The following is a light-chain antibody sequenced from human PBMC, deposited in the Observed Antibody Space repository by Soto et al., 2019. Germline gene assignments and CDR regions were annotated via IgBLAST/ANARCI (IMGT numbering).Light chain of an antibody. V-gene: IGLV2-11*01. CDR1: SSDVGGYNY. CDR2: DVS. J-gene: IGLJ3*02. CDR3: CSSAGSYTSV. Sequence: QSALTQPRSVSGSPGQSVTISCTGTSSDVGGYNYVSRYQQHPGKAPKLMIYDVSKRPSGVPDRFSGSKSGNTASLTISGLQAEDEAHYYCCSSAGSYTSVFGGGTKVTVL.